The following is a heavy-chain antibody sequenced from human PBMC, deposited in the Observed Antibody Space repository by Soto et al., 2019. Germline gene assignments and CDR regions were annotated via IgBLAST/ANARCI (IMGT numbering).Heavy chain of an antibody. CDR3: ARGFGFGPAFGY. CDR1: GDSISTGGYS. V-gene: IGHV4-30-2*01. Sequence: PSETLSLTCTVSGDSISTGGYSWSWIRQPPGKGLEWIGSIYHTGSTHYNPSLKSRCTMSVDKSKNQFSLKLSSATAADTAVYDCARGFGFGPAFGYWGPGTLITVCS. J-gene: IGHJ4*02. D-gene: IGHD5-18*01. CDR2: IYHTGST.